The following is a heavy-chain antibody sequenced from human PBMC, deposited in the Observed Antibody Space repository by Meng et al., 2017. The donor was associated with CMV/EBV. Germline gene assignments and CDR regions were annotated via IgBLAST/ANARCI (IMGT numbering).Heavy chain of an antibody. CDR2: IGTAGDT. CDR3: ARSNWNYFDY. Sequence: SLKISCAASGFTFSSYDMHWVRQATGKGLEWVSAIGTAGDTYYPGSVKGRFTISRENAKNSLYLQMNSLRAGDTAVYYCARSNWNYFDYWGQGTLVTVSS. J-gene: IGHJ4*02. CDR1: GFTFSSYD. D-gene: IGHD1-20*01. V-gene: IGHV3-13*01.